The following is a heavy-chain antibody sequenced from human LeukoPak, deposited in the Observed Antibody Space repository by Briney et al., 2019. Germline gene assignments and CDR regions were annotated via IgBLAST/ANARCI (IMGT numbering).Heavy chain of an antibody. CDR2: IISSSSTI. CDR3: AKDGRFLEGLSSYEAFDI. D-gene: IGHD3-3*01. Sequence: GGSLRLPCSASGFTFSSYSMNWVRHAPRKGLELVSYIISSSSTIYYADSVKGRFTISRDNAKNSLHLQMNSLRAEDTAVYYCAKDGRFLEGLSSYEAFDIWGQGTMVTVSS. J-gene: IGHJ3*02. V-gene: IGHV3-48*04. CDR1: GFTFSSYS.